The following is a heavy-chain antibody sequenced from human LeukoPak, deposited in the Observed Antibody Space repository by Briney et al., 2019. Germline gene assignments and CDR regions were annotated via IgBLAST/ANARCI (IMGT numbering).Heavy chain of an antibody. CDR2: IYHSGST. CDR1: GGSISSYY. D-gene: IGHD3-22*01. J-gene: IGHJ6*02. Sequence: SETLSLTCTVSGGSISSYYWSWIRQPPGKGLEWIGYIYHSGSTYYNPSLKSRVTISVDRSKNQFSLKLSSVTAADTAVYYCARDWYDSSGYYYYGMDVWGQGTTVTVSS. CDR3: ARDWYDSSGYYYYGMDV. V-gene: IGHV4-59*12.